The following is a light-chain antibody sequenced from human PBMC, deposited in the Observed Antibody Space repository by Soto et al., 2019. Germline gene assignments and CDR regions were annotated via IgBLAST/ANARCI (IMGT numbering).Light chain of an antibody. Sequence: DIQMTQSPPTLSASVGDRVTITCRASQSIRHYLAWYQQMPGKAPKLLIYDASTLQSGVPSRFSGSGSGTEFTLTISSLQPDDFGTYFCQHHNSYSQTFGQGTKVE. CDR3: QHHNSYSQT. V-gene: IGKV1-5*01. CDR1: QSIRHY. J-gene: IGKJ1*01. CDR2: DAS.